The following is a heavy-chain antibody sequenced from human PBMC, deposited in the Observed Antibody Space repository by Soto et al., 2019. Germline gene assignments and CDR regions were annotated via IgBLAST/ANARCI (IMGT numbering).Heavy chain of an antibody. CDR3: AKHSVGYQLLYNWFDP. CDR2: ISGSGGTT. CDR1: GFTFSTYA. V-gene: IGHV3-23*01. Sequence: EVQLLESAGGLVQPGKSLRLSCATSGFTFSTYAMSWVRQAPGKGLEWVSTISGSGGTTYYADSVKGRFTISSDNSKNTLYLQMNSLKAEDTAIFYCAKHSVGYQLLYNWFDPWGQGTLVTVSS. J-gene: IGHJ5*02. D-gene: IGHD2-2*01.